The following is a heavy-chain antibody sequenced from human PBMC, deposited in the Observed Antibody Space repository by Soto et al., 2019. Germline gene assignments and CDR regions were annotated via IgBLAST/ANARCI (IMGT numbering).Heavy chain of an antibody. Sequence: SPGPSSTASGSTLCDYALRWFRQAPLNVLEWVGFIRSKAYCGTTEYAESVKVRFTISRDDSKRIAYLQMNSLKTEDTAVYYCTRAVGLAGYDFQNDYWGQGTLVPVSS. D-gene: IGHD5-12*01. CDR1: GSTLCDYA. V-gene: IGHV3-49*03. CDR3: TRAVGLAGYDFQNDY. CDR2: IRSKAYCGTT. J-gene: IGHJ4*02.